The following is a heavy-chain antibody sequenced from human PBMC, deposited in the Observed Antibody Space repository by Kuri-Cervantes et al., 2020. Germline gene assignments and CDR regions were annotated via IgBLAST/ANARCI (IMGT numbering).Heavy chain of an antibody. J-gene: IGHJ6*02. CDR3: ARARAGGGGSTTNTPYGMDV. CDR1: GYTFTSYY. Sequence: ASVKVSCKESGYTFTSYYMHWVRQAPGQGLEWMGIINPSGGSTSYAQKFQGRVTMTRDTSTSTVYMELRRMSSEDTAVYYCARARAGGGGSTTNTPYGMDVWGQGTTVTVSS. CDR2: INPSGGST. D-gene: IGHD1-26*01. V-gene: IGHV1-46*01.